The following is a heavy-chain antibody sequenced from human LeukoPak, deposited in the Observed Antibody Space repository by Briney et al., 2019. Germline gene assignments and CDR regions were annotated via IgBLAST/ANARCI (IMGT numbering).Heavy chain of an antibody. CDR1: GGSISSGGYS. CDR2: IYHSGST. V-gene: IGHV4-30-2*01. D-gene: IGHD6-13*01. CDR3: ASCGIAAAGSEGFFQH. Sequence: PSETLSLTCAVSGGSISSGGYSWSWIRQPPGKGLEWIGYIYHSGSTYYNPPLKSRVTISVDRSKNQFSLKLSSVTAADTAVYYCASCGIAAAGSEGFFQHWGQGTLVTVSS. J-gene: IGHJ1*01.